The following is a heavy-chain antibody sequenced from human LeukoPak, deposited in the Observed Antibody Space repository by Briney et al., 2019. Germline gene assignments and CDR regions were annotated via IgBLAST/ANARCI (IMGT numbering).Heavy chain of an antibody. CDR1: GFTVSGNY. CDR2: IYSGGGT. CDR3: ARGPLVTNYYYYGMDV. V-gene: IGHV3-53*01. D-gene: IGHD4-23*01. Sequence: GGSLRLSCAASGFTVSGNYMSWVRQAPGKGLEWVSVIYSGGGTYYADSVKGRFTISRDNSKNTLYLQMNSLRAEDTAVYYCARGPLVTNYYYYGMDVWGQGTTVTVSS. J-gene: IGHJ6*02.